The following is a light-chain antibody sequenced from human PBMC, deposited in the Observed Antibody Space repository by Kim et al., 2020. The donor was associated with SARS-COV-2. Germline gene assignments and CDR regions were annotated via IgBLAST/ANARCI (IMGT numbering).Light chain of an antibody. CDR2: EDN. CDR1: SDAIARPD. CDR3: QSYDSSNQGV. Sequence: RGTCSSPRRSDAIARPDVHWYKPRRGSAPPPVIYEDNQRPSGVPDRFSGSIDSSSNSASLTISGLKTEDEADYYCQSYDSSNQGVFGGGTQLTVL. V-gene: IGLV6-57*03. J-gene: IGLJ2*01.